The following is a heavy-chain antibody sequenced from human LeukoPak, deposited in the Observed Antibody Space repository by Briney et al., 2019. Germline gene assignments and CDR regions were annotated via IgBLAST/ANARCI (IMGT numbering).Heavy chain of an antibody. CDR3: ARGYCSGGSCYVVY. CDR1: CGSLSSVSYY. Sequence: AEPLSLPCSVSCGSLSSVSYYWTWIRQPPGKGLGLIGSIYYSGSTYYNPSLKSRVTISVDTCKNQFSLKLSSVPAADTAVYYCARGYCSGGSCYVVYWGEGTLVTVSS. CDR2: IYYSGST. V-gene: IGHV4-39*07. D-gene: IGHD2-15*01. J-gene: IGHJ4*02.